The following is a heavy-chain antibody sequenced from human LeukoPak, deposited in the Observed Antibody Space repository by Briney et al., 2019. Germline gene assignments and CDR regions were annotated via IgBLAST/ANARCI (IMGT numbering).Heavy chain of an antibody. J-gene: IGHJ4*02. Sequence: GASVKVSCKASGGTFSSYAISWVRQAPGQGLEWMGRIIPILSIANYAQKFQGRVTITADKSTSTAYMELSSLRSEDTAVYYCARDAHSPYCSGGSCYDGYWGQGTLVTVSS. V-gene: IGHV1-69*04. CDR1: GGTFSSYA. CDR3: ARDAHSPYCSGGSCYDGY. CDR2: IIPILSIA. D-gene: IGHD2-15*01.